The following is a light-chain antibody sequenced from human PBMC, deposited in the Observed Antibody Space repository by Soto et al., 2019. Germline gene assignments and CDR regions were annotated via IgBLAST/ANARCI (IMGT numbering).Light chain of an antibody. J-gene: IGKJ4*01. CDR2: DAS. V-gene: IGKV3-11*01. CDR3: QQRSSWPLT. CDR1: QSVSSS. Sequence: EIVLTQSPATLSLSPGETATLSCRASQSVSSSLAWYQQKPGQTPRLLIYDASNRATGIPARFSGSGSGTDLTLTVSRLEPEDFAVYYCQQRSSWPLTFGGGTKVEIK.